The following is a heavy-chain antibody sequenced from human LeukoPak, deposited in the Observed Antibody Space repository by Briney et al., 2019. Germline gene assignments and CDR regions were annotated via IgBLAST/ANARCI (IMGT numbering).Heavy chain of an antibody. Sequence: SETLSLTCTVSGGSISSSSYYWGWIRQPPGKGLEWIGSIYYSGSTYYNPSLESRVTISVDTSKNQFSLKLSSVTAADTAVYYCARRPTIAAADLDYWGQRTLVTVSS. CDR3: ARRPTIAAADLDY. J-gene: IGHJ4*02. CDR2: IYYSGST. D-gene: IGHD6-13*01. CDR1: GGSISSSSYY. V-gene: IGHV4-39*01.